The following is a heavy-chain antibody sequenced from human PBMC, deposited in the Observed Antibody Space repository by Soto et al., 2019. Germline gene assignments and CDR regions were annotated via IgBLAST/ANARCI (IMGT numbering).Heavy chain of an antibody. J-gene: IGHJ4*02. CDR1: GFTFSSYA. V-gene: IGHV3-23*01. CDR3: XXGWYCVY. CDR2: ISGSGGST. Sequence: EVQLLESGGGLVQPGGSLRLSCAASGFTFSSYAMSWVRQAPGKGLEWVSAISGSGGSTYYADSVKGRFTISRDNSKXXXXXXXXXXXXXXXXXXXXXXGWYCVYRGQGTLVTVSS. D-gene: IGHD6-19*01.